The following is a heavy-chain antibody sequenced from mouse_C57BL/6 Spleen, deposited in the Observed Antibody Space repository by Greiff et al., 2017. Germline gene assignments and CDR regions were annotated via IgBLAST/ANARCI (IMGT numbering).Heavy chain of an antibody. J-gene: IGHJ3*01. CDR3: ARSGGNSLFAY. D-gene: IGHD2-1*01. CDR2: INPGSGGT. Sequence: QVQLQQSVAELVRPGTSVKVSCKASGYAFTNYLIEWVKQRPGQGLEWIGVINPGSGGTNYTEKFKGKATLTADKSSSTAYMQLSSLTSEDSAVYFCARSGGNSLFAYWGQGTLVTVSA. CDR1: GYAFTNYL. V-gene: IGHV1-54*01.